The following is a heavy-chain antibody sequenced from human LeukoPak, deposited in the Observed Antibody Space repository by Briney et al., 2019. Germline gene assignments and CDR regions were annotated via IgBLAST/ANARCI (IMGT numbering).Heavy chain of an antibody. Sequence: PSETLSLTCTVSGGSISSYYWSWIRQPPGKGLEWIGYIYYSGSTNYNPSLKSRVTISVDTSKNQFSLKLSSVTAADTAVYYCASGGLWFGELFDYWGQGTLVTVSS. CDR3: ASGGLWFGELFDY. CDR2: IYYSGST. D-gene: IGHD3-10*01. CDR1: GGSISSYY. J-gene: IGHJ4*02. V-gene: IGHV4-59*08.